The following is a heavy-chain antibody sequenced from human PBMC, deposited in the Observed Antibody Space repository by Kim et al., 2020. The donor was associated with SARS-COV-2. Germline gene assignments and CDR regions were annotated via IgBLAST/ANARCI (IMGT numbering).Heavy chain of an antibody. J-gene: IGHJ6*02. Sequence: SETLSLTCTVSGGSISSYYWSWIRQPPGKGLEWIGYIYYSGSTNYNPSLKSRVTISVATSKNQFSLKLSSVTAADTAVYYCARGIGADGMDVWGQGTTVTVSS. CDR2: IYYSGST. CDR3: ARGIGADGMDV. CDR1: GGSISSYY. V-gene: IGHV4-59*01. D-gene: IGHD5-12*01.